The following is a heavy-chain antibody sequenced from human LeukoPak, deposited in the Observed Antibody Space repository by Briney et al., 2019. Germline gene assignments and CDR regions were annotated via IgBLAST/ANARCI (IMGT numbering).Heavy chain of an antibody. CDR2: MYYSGST. V-gene: IGHV4-30-4*01. Sequence: MSSETLSLTCTVSGGSISSGDYYWSWIRQPPGKGLEWIAYMYYSGSTYYNPSLKSRDTMSADTSKNQLSLKLSSVTAADTAVYYCARPYYYDSRIDPWGQGILVTVSS. CDR1: GGSISSGDYY. J-gene: IGHJ5*02. D-gene: IGHD3-22*01. CDR3: ARPYYYDSRIDP.